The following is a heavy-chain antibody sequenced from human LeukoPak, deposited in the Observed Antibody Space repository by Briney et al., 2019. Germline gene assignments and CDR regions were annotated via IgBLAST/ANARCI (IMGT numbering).Heavy chain of an antibody. J-gene: IGHJ4*02. D-gene: IGHD1-26*01. CDR3: AGGYGRARASDY. CDR2: ISGSGGST. V-gene: IGHV3-23*01. CDR1: GFTFSSYA. Sequence: GGSLRLSCAASGFTFSSYAMSWVRQAPGKGLEWVSAISGSGGSTYYADSVKGRFTISRDNAKNSLYLQMNSLRAEDTAVYYCAGGYGRARASDYWGQGTLVTVSS.